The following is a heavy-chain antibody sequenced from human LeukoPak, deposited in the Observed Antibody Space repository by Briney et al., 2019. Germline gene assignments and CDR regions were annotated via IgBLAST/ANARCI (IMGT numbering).Heavy chain of an antibody. CDR3: ARSTSIPNWFDP. CDR1: GGSISSGGYY. J-gene: IGHJ5*02. Sequence: KPSQTLSLTCTVSGGSISSGGYYWSWIRQPPGKGLEWIGYIYHSGSTYYNPSLKSRVTISVDRSKNQFSLKLSSVTAADTAVYYCARSTSIPNWFDPWGQGTLVTVSS. V-gene: IGHV4-30-2*01. CDR2: IYHSGST. D-gene: IGHD6-6*01.